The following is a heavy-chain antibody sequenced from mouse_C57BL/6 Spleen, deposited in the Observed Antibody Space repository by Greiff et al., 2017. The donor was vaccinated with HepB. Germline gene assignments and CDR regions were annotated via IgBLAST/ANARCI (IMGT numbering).Heavy chain of an antibody. CDR2: IDPSDSET. J-gene: IGHJ3*01. D-gene: IGHD2-2*01. CDR3: ARWGGDDGFAY. CDR1: GYTFTSYW. V-gene: IGHV1-52*01. Sequence: QVQLQQPGAELVRPGSSVQLSCKASGYTFTSYWMHWVKQRPIPGLEWIGNIDPSDSETHYNQKFKDKATLTVDKSSSTAYMQLRSLKSEDSAVYYSARWGGDDGFAYWGQGTLVTVSA.